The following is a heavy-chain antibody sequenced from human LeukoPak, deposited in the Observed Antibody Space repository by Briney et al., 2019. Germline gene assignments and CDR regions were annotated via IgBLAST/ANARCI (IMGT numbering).Heavy chain of an antibody. V-gene: IGHV4-61*02. Sequence: PSETLSLTCTVSGGSISSGSYYWSWIRQPAGKGLEWIGRIYTSGSTNYNPSLKSRVTISVDTSKNQFSLKLSSVTAADTAVYYCASQGAAFDYWGQGTLVTVSS. CDR3: ASQGAAFDY. CDR2: IYTSGST. CDR1: GGSISSGSYY. J-gene: IGHJ4*02. D-gene: IGHD3-16*01.